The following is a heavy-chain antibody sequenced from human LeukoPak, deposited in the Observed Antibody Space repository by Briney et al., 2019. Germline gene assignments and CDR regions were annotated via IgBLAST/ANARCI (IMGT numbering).Heavy chain of an antibody. V-gene: IGHV3-74*01. CDR2: INSDGSST. Sequence: PGGSLRLSCAASGFTFSSYWMHWVRQAPGKGLVRVSRINSDGSSTSYADSVKGRFTISRDNAKNTLYLQMNSLRAEDTAVYYCAREGSGWYRGFDYWGQGTLVTVSS. D-gene: IGHD6-19*01. CDR1: GFTFSSYW. CDR3: AREGSGWYRGFDY. J-gene: IGHJ4*02.